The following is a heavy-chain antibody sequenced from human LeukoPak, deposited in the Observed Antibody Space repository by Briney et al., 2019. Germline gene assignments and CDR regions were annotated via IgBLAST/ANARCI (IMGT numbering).Heavy chain of an antibody. CDR2: IWYDGSNK. CDR3: ARDRYSSSWYLDY. V-gene: IGHV3-33*01. CDR1: GFTFSSYG. J-gene: IGHJ4*02. Sequence: GGSLRLSCAASGFTFSSYGMHWVRQAPGKGLEWVAAIWYDGSNKYYADSVKGRFTISRDNSKNTLYLQMNSLRAEDTAVYYCARDRYSSSWYLDYWGQGTLVTVSS. D-gene: IGHD6-13*01.